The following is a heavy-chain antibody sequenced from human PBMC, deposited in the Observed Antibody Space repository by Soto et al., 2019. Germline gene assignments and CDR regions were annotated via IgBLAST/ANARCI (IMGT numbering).Heavy chain of an antibody. D-gene: IGHD3-3*01. CDR3: ARVRDSDDFWSGPLTQGSSGYGMDV. J-gene: IGHJ6*02. V-gene: IGHV1-46*01. CDR1: AYTFTRYY. CDR2: INPSGGST. Sequence: QVQLVQSGAEVKKPGASVKVSCKASAYTFTRYYMHWVRQAPGQGLEWMGIINPSGGSTSYAQKFQGRVTMTRDTSTSTVYMELSSLRSEDTALYYCARVRDSDDFWSGPLTQGSSGYGMDVWGQGTTVTVSS.